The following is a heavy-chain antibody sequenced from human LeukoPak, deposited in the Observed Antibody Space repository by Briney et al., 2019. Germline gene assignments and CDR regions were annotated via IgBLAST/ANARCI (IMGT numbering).Heavy chain of an antibody. CDR1: GGSFSGYY. CDR3: ARAIGIAAAGPSRYYFDY. Sequence: SETLSLTCAVYGGSFSGYYWSWIRQPPGKGLEWIGEINHSGSTNYNPSLKSRDTISVDTSKNQFSLKLSSVTAADTAVYYCARAIGIAAAGPSRYYFDYWGQGTLVTVSS. V-gene: IGHV4-34*01. D-gene: IGHD6-13*01. CDR2: INHSGST. J-gene: IGHJ4*02.